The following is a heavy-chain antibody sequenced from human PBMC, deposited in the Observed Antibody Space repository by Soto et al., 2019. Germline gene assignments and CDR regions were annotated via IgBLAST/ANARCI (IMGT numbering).Heavy chain of an antibody. CDR3: ARSVAVPGAHIDY. V-gene: IGHV4-59*11. Sequence: SETLSLTCTVSGGSISGHYWSWIRQPPGKGLQYIGYISYSGSTNYNPSLKSRVTISVDTSNNQFSLRLSSVTAADTAVYFCARSVAVPGAHIDYWGQGTQVTVSS. D-gene: IGHD6-19*01. CDR1: GGSISGHY. J-gene: IGHJ4*02. CDR2: ISYSGST.